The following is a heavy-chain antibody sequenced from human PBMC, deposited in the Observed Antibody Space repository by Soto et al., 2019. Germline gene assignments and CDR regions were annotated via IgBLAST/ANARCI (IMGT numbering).Heavy chain of an antibody. CDR2: ISYDGSNK. D-gene: IGHD5-18*01. Sequence: ESGGGVVQPGRSLRLSCAASGFTFSSYAMHWVRQAPGKGLEWVAVISYDGSNKYYADSVKGRFTISRDNSKNTLYLQMNSLRAEDTAVYYCARASSGYSYGSFDYWGQGTLVTVSS. J-gene: IGHJ4*02. CDR1: GFTFSSYA. CDR3: ARASSGYSYGSFDY. V-gene: IGHV3-30-3*01.